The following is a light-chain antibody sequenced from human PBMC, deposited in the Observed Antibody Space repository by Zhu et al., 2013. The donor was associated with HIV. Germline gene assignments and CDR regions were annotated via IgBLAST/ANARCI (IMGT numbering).Light chain of an antibody. Sequence: DIQMTQSPSTLSASVGDRVTITCRASQTIDTWLAWYQQKPGRAPKLLIHTASKLESGVPSRFSGSGSGAEFILVISSLQPDDFATYFCQQYNAFSVWTFGQGTKVEVK. CDR3: QQYNAFSVWT. V-gene: IGKV1-5*03. CDR2: TAS. J-gene: IGKJ1*01. CDR1: QTIDTW.